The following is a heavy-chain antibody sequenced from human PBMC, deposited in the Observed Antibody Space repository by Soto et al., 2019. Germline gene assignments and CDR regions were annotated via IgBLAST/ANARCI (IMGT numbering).Heavy chain of an antibody. CDR3: AHGSGWLLDH. CDR2: IYWNDDN. D-gene: IGHD3-22*01. CDR1: GFSLTSRAVG. V-gene: IGHV2-5*01. J-gene: IGHJ4*02. Sequence: ITLKESGPTLVKPTQTLTLTCTFSGFSLTSRAVGVGWIRQPPGKAPEWLALIYWNDDNHYSPSLKSRLTITKDTSKNQVVFTMTDMDPVDTATYYCAHGSGWLLDHWGQGILVTVSS.